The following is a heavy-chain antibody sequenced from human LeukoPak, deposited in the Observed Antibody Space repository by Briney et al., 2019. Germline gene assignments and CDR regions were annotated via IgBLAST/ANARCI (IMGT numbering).Heavy chain of an antibody. V-gene: IGHV3-30-3*01. CDR1: GFTFSSYA. CDR2: ISYDGSNK. D-gene: IGHD5-12*01. CDR3: ARVGDDSGYDLDY. J-gene: IGHJ4*02. Sequence: GGSLRLSCAASGFTFSSYAMHWVRQAPGKGLEWVAVISYDGSNKYYADSVKGRFTISRDNSKNTLYLQMNSLRAEDTAVYYCARVGDDSGYDLDYWGQGTLVTVSS.